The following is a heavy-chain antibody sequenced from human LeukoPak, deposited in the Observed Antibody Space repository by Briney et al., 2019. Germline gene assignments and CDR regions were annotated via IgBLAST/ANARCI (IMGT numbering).Heavy chain of an antibody. J-gene: IGHJ5*02. CDR1: GFTFDDYA. V-gene: IGHV3-9*01. CDR3: ARDWNWFDP. Sequence: GRSLRLSCAASGFTFDDYAMHWVRQAPGKGLEWVSGISWNSGTIGYADSVKGRFTISRDNAKNSLYLQMDSLRAEDTAVYYCARDWNWFDPWGQGTLVTVSS. CDR2: ISWNSGTI.